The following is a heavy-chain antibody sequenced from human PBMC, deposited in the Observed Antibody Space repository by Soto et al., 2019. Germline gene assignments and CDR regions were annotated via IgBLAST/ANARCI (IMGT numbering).Heavy chain of an antibody. CDR2: INHSGST. D-gene: IGHD3-3*01. V-gene: IGHV4-34*01. CDR3: AREESFWSGYYDY. Sequence: SETLSLTCAVYGGSFIGYYWSWIRQPPGTGLEWIGEINHSGSTYYNPSLKSRVTISVDTSKNQFSLKLSSVTAADTAVYYCAREESFWSGYYDYWGQGTLVTVSS. J-gene: IGHJ4*02. CDR1: GGSFIGYY.